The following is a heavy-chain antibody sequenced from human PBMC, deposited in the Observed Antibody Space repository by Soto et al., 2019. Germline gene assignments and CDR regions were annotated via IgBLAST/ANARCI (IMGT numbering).Heavy chain of an antibody. J-gene: IGHJ4*02. Sequence: QVQLQESGPGLVKPSQTLSLTCTVSGGSISSGGYYWSWIRQHPGKGLEWIGYLYYSGSTYYNQSLKSRFTISVDTYKNQFSMKLSSVTAADTAVYYCARERPYYDILTEGGYYFDYWGQGTLVTVSS. CDR1: GGSISSGGYY. V-gene: IGHV4-31*03. CDR3: ARERPYYDILTEGGYYFDY. CDR2: LYYSGST. D-gene: IGHD3-9*01.